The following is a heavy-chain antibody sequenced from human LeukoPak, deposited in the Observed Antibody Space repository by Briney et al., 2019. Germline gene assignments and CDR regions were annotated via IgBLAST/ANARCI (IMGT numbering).Heavy chain of an antibody. CDR2: ISSSSSTI. Sequence: GGSLRLSCAASGFAFSSYNMNWVRQAPGKGLEWVSYISSSSSTIYYADSVKGRFTISRDNAKNSLYLQMNSLRAEGTAVYYCARESGGYVDYWGQGTLVTVSS. CDR3: ARESGGYVDY. CDR1: GFAFSSYN. J-gene: IGHJ4*02. V-gene: IGHV3-48*01. D-gene: IGHD2-15*01.